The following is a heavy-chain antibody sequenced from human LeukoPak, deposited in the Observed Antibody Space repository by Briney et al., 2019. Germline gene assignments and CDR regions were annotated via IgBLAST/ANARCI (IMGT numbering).Heavy chain of an antibody. V-gene: IGHV3-23*01. CDR2: ISGSGGST. J-gene: IGHJ4*02. Sequence: SGGSLRLSCAASGFTFSSYAMSWVRQAPGKGLEWVSAISGSGGSTYYADSVKGRFTISRDNSKNTLYLQMNSLRAEDTAVYYCAKGPYDFWSGYTDYWGQGTLVTVSS. D-gene: IGHD3-3*01. CDR3: AKGPYDFWSGYTDY. CDR1: GFTFSSYA.